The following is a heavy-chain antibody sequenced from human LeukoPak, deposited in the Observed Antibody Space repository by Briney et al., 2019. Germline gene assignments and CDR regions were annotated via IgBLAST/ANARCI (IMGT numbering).Heavy chain of an antibody. CDR2: INYSGTT. V-gene: IGHV4-39*07. J-gene: IGHJ4*02. Sequence: SETLSLTCTVSGGSISGSSNFWGWIRQTPGKGLEWIGSINYSGTTHYTSSLKSRVSISVDTSKNQFFLKLRSVTAADTAVYYCARVTPHTKIVGAQDYWGQGTLVTVSS. CDR3: ARVTPHTKIVGAQDY. CDR1: GGSISGSSNF. D-gene: IGHD1-26*01.